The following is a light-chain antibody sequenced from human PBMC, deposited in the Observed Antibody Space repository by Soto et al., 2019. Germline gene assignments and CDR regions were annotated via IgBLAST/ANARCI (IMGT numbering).Light chain of an antibody. CDR2: GAS. Sequence: EIVMTQSPATLSVSPGERATLSCRASQSVSSNLAWYQQKPGQAPRLLIYGASTRATGIPARFSGSGSGTEVALTISSRQAEGVAVYYCQQCENWPPVTFGPGTKVDIK. CDR3: QQCENWPPVT. V-gene: IGKV3-15*01. J-gene: IGKJ3*01. CDR1: QSVSSN.